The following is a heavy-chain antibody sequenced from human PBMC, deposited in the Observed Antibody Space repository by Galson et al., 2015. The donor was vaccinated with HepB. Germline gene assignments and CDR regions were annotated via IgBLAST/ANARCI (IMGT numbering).Heavy chain of an antibody. Sequence: SLRLSCAASGFTFSSYSMNWVRQAPGKGLEWVSSISSSSSYIYYADSVKGRFTISRDNAKNSLYLQMNSLRAEDTAVYYCASSVKTRRGGFDPWGQGTLVTVSS. D-gene: IGHD3-10*01. V-gene: IGHV3-21*01. CDR3: ASSVKTRRGGFDP. J-gene: IGHJ5*02. CDR1: GFTFSSYS. CDR2: ISSSSSYI.